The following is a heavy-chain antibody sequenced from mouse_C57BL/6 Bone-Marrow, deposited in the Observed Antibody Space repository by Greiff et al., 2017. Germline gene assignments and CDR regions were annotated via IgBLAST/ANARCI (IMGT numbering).Heavy chain of an antibody. J-gene: IGHJ1*03. Sequence: VQLQQPGAELVRPGSSVKLSCKASGYTFTSYWMHWVKQRPIQGLEWIGNIDPSDSETHYNQKFKDKATLTVDKSSSTVYMQLSSLTSEDSAVYYCARSHYYGSSGWYFDVWGTGTTVTVSS. D-gene: IGHD1-1*01. CDR3: ARSHYYGSSGWYFDV. V-gene: IGHV1-52*01. CDR1: GYTFTSYW. CDR2: IDPSDSET.